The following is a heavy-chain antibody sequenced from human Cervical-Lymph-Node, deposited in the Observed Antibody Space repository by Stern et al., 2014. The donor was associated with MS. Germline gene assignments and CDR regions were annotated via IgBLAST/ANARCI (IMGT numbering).Heavy chain of an antibody. J-gene: IGHJ4*02. CDR1: GFIFSDYG. Sequence: QVQLVESGGGVVQPGRSLRLSCAASGFIFSDYGMHWVRQAPGKGLEWVAVIWYDGSKKYYGDSVKGRFTISRGNFQNPLYLQMNSLRVEDTAVYYCATEVVAGRSRDYGGQGMVVTVSS. D-gene: IGHD2-15*01. CDR2: IWYDGSKK. V-gene: IGHV3-33*01. CDR3: ATEVVAGRSRDY.